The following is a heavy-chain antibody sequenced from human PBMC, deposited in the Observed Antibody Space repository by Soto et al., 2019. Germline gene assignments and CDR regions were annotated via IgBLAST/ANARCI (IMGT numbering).Heavy chain of an antibody. D-gene: IGHD6-19*01. CDR3: ARVGSSGWYDAFDI. CDR1: GYTFTSYY. J-gene: IGHJ3*02. Sequence: GASVKVSCKASGYTFTSYYMHWVRQAPGQGLEWMGVMHPNGDSTTFALKFQGRVTMTSDTSTSTVSMELSSLRSEDTGVYYCARVGSSGWYDAFDIWGQGTMVTVSS. CDR2: MHPNGDST. V-gene: IGHV1-46*03.